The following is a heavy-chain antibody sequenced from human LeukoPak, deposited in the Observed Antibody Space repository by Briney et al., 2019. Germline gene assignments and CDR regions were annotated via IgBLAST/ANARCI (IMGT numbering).Heavy chain of an antibody. CDR2: ISPNSGST. CDR3: ARGHYALGNDY. Sequence: GASVKVSCKPSGYTFIDYYIHWVRQAPGQGLEWMGWISPNSGSTNYAQKFQGRITVTWDTSINTAYLELTSLKSDDTAVYYCARGHYALGNDYWGQGTLVTVSS. CDR1: GYTFIDYY. D-gene: IGHD3-16*01. V-gene: IGHV1-2*02. J-gene: IGHJ4*02.